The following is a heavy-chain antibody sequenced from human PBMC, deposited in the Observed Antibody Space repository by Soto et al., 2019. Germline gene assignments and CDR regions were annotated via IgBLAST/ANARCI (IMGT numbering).Heavy chain of an antibody. CDR3: AQAYCSSTSGYGSRGMDV. D-gene: IGHD2-2*01. V-gene: IGHV1-69*13. CDR2: IIPIFGTA. J-gene: IGHJ6*02. CDR1: GGTFSSYA. Sequence: ASVKVSCKASGGTFSSYAISWVRQAPGQGLEWMGGIIPIFGTANYAQKFQGRVTITADESTSTAYMELSSLRSEATAVYYCAQAYCSSTSGYGSRGMDVWGQGRTVTV.